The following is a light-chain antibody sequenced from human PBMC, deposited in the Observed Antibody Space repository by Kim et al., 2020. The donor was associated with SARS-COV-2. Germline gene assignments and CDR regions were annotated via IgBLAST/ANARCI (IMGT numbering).Light chain of an antibody. CDR2: SGS. CDR1: EDIGNY. J-gene: IGKJ2*01. CDR3: QQYYAYPYT. V-gene: IGKV1-8*01. Sequence: IRLTQSPSSISASTGDTVTITCRASEDIGNYVAWYQHHAGQGPNLLIYSGSTLQSGVQSKFSGSGSGTDFTLTITWLQSEDLATYYCQQYYAYPYTFGPGTKLEI.